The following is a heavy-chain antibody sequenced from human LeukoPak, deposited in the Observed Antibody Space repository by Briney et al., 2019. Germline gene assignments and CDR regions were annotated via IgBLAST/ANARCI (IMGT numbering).Heavy chain of an antibody. Sequence: ASVKVSCKASGYTFTVYYMHWVRQAPGQGLEWMGWINPNSGGTNYAQKFQGRVTMTRDTSISTAYMELSRLRSDDTAVYYCARGFYDSSGYLRHWGQGTLVTVSS. CDR3: ARGFYDSSGYLRH. V-gene: IGHV1-2*02. J-gene: IGHJ4*02. CDR2: INPNSGGT. CDR1: GYTFTVYY. D-gene: IGHD3-22*01.